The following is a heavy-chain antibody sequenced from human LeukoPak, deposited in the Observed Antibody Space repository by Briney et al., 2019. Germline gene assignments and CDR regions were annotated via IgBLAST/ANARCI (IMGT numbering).Heavy chain of an antibody. CDR3: ARGGSGWFDAFDI. J-gene: IGHJ3*02. Sequence: GASVKVSCKASGYTFTGYYMHWVRQAPGQGPEWMGWINPNSGGTNYAQKFLGRVTMTRDTSITTAYMELSRLRSDDTAVYYCARGGSGWFDAFDIWGQGTMVTVSS. CDR2: INPNSGGT. D-gene: IGHD6-19*01. CDR1: GYTFTGYY. V-gene: IGHV1-2*02.